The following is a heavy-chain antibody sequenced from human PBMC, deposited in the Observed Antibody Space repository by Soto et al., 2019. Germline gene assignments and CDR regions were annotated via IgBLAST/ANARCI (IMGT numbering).Heavy chain of an antibody. CDR3: ARDTRGYSYGYPDPYYYYGMDV. Sequence: SETLSLTCSVSGDSISNLDYFWAWIRQPPGQALEYIGYIYKSATTYYNPSFESRVAISVDTSKSQFSLNVTSVTAADTAVYYCARDTRGYSYGYPDPYYYYGMDVWGQGTTVTVSS. J-gene: IGHJ6*02. V-gene: IGHV4-30-4*01. CDR1: GDSISNLDYF. CDR2: IYKSATT. D-gene: IGHD5-18*01.